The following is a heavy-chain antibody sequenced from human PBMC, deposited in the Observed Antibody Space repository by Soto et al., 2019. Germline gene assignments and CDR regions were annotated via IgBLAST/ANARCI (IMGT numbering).Heavy chain of an antibody. V-gene: IGHV4-39*01. Sequence: PSETLSLTCTFSGASIDRSNYYWDWIRQPPGKGLEWIGTTYYNGNAYYNPSLKSRVTMSVDTSKNQFSLKLISVTAADTAVYYCARHFVAVVIKGWGYWGQGTLVTVS. D-gene: IGHD3-22*01. CDR2: TYYNGNA. CDR3: ARHFVAVVIKGWGY. CDR1: GASIDRSNYY. J-gene: IGHJ4*02.